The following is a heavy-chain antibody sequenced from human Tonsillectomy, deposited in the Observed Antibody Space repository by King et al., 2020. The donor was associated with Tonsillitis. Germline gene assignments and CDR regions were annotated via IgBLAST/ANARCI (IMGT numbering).Heavy chain of an antibody. D-gene: IGHD2-8*01. Sequence: VQLVESGGGVVQPGRSLRLSCAASGFTFSSYGMHWVRQAPGKGLQWVAGISYDGSNKFYPDSVKGQITISRDNSKNTLYLQMNSLRAEDTAVYHCARDLSTKYPLDYWGQGTLVTVSS. V-gene: IGHV3-33*05. J-gene: IGHJ4*02. CDR1: GFTFSSYG. CDR2: ISYDGSNK. CDR3: ARDLSTKYPLDY.